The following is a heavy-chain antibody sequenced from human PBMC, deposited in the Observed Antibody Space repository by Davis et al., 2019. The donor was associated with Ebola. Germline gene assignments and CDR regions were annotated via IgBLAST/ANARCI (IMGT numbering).Heavy chain of an antibody. Sequence: GGSLRLSCAASGFTFTTYALSWVRQAPGQGLEWVSTISYSGGSTYYADSVKGRFTISRDNSNNTLYLQMNRLRVEDTAVYYCAKGGYFDSLEIDSWGQGTLVIVSS. V-gene: IGHV3-23*01. D-gene: IGHD3-9*01. CDR3: AKGGYFDSLEIDS. CDR2: ISYSGGST. CDR1: GFTFTTYA. J-gene: IGHJ4*02.